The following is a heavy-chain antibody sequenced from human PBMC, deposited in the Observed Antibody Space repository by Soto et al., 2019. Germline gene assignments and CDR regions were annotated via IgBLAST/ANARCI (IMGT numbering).Heavy chain of an antibody. CDR1: GYTFTSYD. CDR2: MNPNSGNT. Sequence: QVQLVQSGAEVKKPGASVKVSCKASGYTFTSYDINWVRQATGQGLEWMGWMNPNSGNTGYAQKFQGRVTMTRNTSISTAYMELSSLRSEDTAVYYCARGNYDFWSGWRTSYYYYYGMDVWGQGTTVTVSS. D-gene: IGHD3-3*01. V-gene: IGHV1-8*01. CDR3: ARGNYDFWSGWRTSYYYYYGMDV. J-gene: IGHJ6*02.